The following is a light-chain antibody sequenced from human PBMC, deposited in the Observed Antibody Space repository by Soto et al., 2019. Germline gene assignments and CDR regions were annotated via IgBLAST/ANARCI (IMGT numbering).Light chain of an antibody. V-gene: IGKV3-15*01. J-gene: IGKJ2*01. Sequence: EVVMTQSPATLSLSPGERATLSCRASQSVTKNLAWYQQRPGQAPRLLIYGASTRAAGVPARFSGSGSGTEFSLTISSLQSEDFAVYYCQQYNNWPPSYTFGQWTKLEIK. CDR3: QQYNNWPPSYT. CDR1: QSVTKN. CDR2: GAS.